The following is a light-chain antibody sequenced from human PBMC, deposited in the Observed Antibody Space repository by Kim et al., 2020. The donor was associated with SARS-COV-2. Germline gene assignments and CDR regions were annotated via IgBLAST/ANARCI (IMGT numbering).Light chain of an antibody. CDR2: GAS. V-gene: IGKV3-11*01. J-gene: IGKJ4*02. CDR3: QQRASWPLT. CDR1: QSVSRY. Sequence: LSPGERATLSCRASQSVSRYLVWYQQKPGQGPRLLIFGASNRATGIPARFSGSGSGTDFTLTISSLEPEDFAVYYCQQRASWPLTFGGGTRVEIK.